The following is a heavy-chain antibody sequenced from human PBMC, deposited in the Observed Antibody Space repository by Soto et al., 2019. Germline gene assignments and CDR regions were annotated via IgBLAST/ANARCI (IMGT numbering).Heavy chain of an antibody. V-gene: IGHV4-34*01. CDR3: ARGGAVAGTRYYYYYYGMDV. J-gene: IGHJ6*02. D-gene: IGHD6-19*01. Sequence: ETLSLTCAVYVGSFRGYYWSWIRQPPGKGLEWIGEINHSGSTNYNPSLKSRVTISVDTSKNQFSLKLSSVTAADTAVYYCARGGAVAGTRYYYYYYGMDVWGQGTTVTVSS. CDR1: VGSFRGYY. CDR2: INHSGST.